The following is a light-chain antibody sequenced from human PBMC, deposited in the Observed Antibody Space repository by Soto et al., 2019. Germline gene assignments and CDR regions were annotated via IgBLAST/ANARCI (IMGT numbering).Light chain of an antibody. CDR3: QQYYGAPWA. J-gene: IGKJ1*01. CDR1: QGISNY. V-gene: IGKV1-27*01. Sequence: DIQMTQSPSSLSASVGDRVTITCRASQGISNYLAWYQQKPGRVPQLLIYGASTLHSGVPSRFSGSGSGTDFTLTISSLQPEDVATYFCQQYYGAPWALGQGTKVDIK. CDR2: GAS.